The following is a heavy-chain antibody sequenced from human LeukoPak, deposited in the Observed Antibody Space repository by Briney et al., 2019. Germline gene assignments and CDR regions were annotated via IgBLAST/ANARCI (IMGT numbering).Heavy chain of an antibody. Sequence: ASVKVSCKTSGYSFTAFYIHWVRQAPGQGLEWMGWIHPRRGDTNYAQKFQGRVTMTRDASISTAYLDLSSLRSDDTAVYYCARDGDYGTGSYYRGCIDSWGQGTPVTVSP. CDR2: IHPRRGDT. CDR3: ARDGDYGTGSYYRGCIDS. V-gene: IGHV1-2*02. J-gene: IGHJ4*02. CDR1: GYSFTAFY. D-gene: IGHD3-10*01.